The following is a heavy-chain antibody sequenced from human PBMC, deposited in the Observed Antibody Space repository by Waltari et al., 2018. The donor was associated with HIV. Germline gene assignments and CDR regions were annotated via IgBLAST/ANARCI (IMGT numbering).Heavy chain of an antibody. J-gene: IGHJ4*02. D-gene: IGHD5-18*01. V-gene: IGHV1-2*02. Sequence: HAQLVQSGAEVKKPAASIKVSCKTSGFSFTGSYLHGVRQAPVQGLEWMGWMDAGTGCTKYARTCQGRVTMTRDTSINTADVELSRLTSDDTAVYFCARGYPHFDYGGQGTLVTVSS. CDR2: MDAGTGCT. CDR1: GFSFTGSY. CDR3: ARGYPHFDY.